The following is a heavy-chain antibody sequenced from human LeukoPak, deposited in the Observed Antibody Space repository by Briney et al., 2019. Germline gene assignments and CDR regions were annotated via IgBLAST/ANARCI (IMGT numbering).Heavy chain of an antibody. Sequence: GASVKVSCKASGYTFTGYYMHWVRQAPGQGLEWMGWINPNSGGTNYAQKFQGRVTMTRDTSISTAYMELSRLRSDDTAVYYCARGGGGFLEWQPHFDYWGQGTLVTVSS. CDR1: GYTFTGYY. D-gene: IGHD3-3*01. J-gene: IGHJ4*02. CDR3: ARGGGGFLEWQPHFDY. V-gene: IGHV1-2*02. CDR2: INPNSGGT.